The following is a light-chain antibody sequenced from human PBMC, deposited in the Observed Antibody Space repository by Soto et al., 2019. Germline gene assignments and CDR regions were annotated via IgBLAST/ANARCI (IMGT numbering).Light chain of an antibody. CDR3: GSYAGSHTWV. CDR2: DVD. V-gene: IGLV2-11*01. J-gene: IGLJ3*02. CDR1: SSDVGDSDS. Sequence: QSALTQPRSVSGSFGQSVTISCTGTSSDVGDSDSVSWYQQHPGRAPKLMISDVDKRPSGVPDRFSGSKSGNTASLTISGLQSDDEADYYCGSYAGSHTWVFGGGTKLTVL.